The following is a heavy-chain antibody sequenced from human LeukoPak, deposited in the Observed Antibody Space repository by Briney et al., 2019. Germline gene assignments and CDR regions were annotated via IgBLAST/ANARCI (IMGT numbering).Heavy chain of an antibody. Sequence: GGSLRLSCAASGFIFSAYWMSWVRQAPGKGLEWVANIHEDGFVRNYVDSVKGRFTISRDNARNSVYLQLNNLRVEDTALYYCARGRGWVDHWGQGTLVTVSS. CDR3: ARGRGWVDH. J-gene: IGHJ4*02. CDR2: IHEDGFVR. CDR1: GFIFSAYW. D-gene: IGHD3-16*01. V-gene: IGHV3-7*01.